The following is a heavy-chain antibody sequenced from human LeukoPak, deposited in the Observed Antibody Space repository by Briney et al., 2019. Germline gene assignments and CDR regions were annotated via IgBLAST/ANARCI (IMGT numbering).Heavy chain of an antibody. Sequence: GGSLRLSCAASGFTFSSYAMHWVRQAPGKGLEWVAVISYDGSNKYYADSVKGRFTISRDNSKNTLYLQMNSLRAEDTAVYYCAGGGIVVVPAADYYYYGMDVWGQGTTVTVSS. CDR2: ISYDGSNK. V-gene: IGHV3-30-3*01. J-gene: IGHJ6*02. CDR3: AGGGIVVVPAADYYYYGMDV. CDR1: GFTFSSYA. D-gene: IGHD2-2*01.